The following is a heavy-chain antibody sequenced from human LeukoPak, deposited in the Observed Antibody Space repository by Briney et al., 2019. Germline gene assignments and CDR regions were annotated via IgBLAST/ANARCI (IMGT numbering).Heavy chain of an antibody. D-gene: IGHD3-3*01. CDR3: ARVYYDFWSGYEYDTFDI. Sequence: GASVKVSXKASGYTFTSYGISWVRQTPGQGLEWMGWISAYNGNTNYAQKLQGRVTMTTDTSTSTAYMELRSLRSDDTAVYYCARVYYDFWSGYEYDTFDIWGQGTMVTVSS. CDR2: ISAYNGNT. J-gene: IGHJ3*02. CDR1: GYTFTSYG. V-gene: IGHV1-18*01.